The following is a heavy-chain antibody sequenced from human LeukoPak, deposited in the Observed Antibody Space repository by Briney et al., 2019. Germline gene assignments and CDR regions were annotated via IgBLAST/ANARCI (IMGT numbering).Heavy chain of an antibody. D-gene: IGHD6-13*01. CDR3: ARGVYIAAAQYAY. CDR1: GGSISNYY. CDR2: IYYSGTT. Sequence: SETLSLTCTVSGGSISNYYWSWIRQPPGKGLEWIGYIYYSGTTNYNPSLKSRVTISVDTSKNQFSLKLNSVTAADTAVYYCARGVYIAAAQYAYWGQGTLVTVSS. V-gene: IGHV4-59*01. J-gene: IGHJ4*02.